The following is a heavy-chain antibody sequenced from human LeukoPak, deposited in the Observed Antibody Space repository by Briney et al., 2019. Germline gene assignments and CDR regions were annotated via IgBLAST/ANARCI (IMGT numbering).Heavy chain of an antibody. CDR3: ARERYYYDSSGQYLAPFDY. V-gene: IGHV1-2*02. J-gene: IGHJ4*02. Sequence: GASVKVSCKASGYTFTGYYMHWVRQAPGQGLEWMGWINPNSGGTNYAQKFQGRVTMTRDTSISTAYMELSRLRSDDAAVYYCARERYYYDSSGQYLAPFDYWGQGTLVTVSS. D-gene: IGHD3-22*01. CDR1: GYTFTGYY. CDR2: INPNSGGT.